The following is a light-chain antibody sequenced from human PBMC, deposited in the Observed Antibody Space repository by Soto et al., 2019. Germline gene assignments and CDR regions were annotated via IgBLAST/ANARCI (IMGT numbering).Light chain of an antibody. CDR2: DVS. J-gene: IGLJ1*01. CDR3: SSYTSSSTLEI. V-gene: IGLV2-14*01. CDR1: SSDVGGYNY. Sequence: QSALHQPASGTGSPGQSITNSCTGTSSDVGGYNYVSWYQQHPGKAPKLMIYDVSNRPSGVSNRFSGSESGNTASLTISGLQAEDEADYYCSSYTSSSTLEIFGTGTKVTVL.